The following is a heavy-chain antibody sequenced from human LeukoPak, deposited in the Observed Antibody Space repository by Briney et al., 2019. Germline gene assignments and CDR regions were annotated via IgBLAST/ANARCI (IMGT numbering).Heavy chain of an antibody. Sequence: PGGSLRLSCAASGFTFSSYAMSWVRQAPGKGLEWVSAISGSGGSTYYADSVKGRFTISRDNSKNTLYLQMNSLRAEDTAVYYCATDRFSGRDPSDYWGQGTTVTVSS. D-gene: IGHD1-26*01. CDR2: ISGSGGST. V-gene: IGHV3-23*01. CDR1: GFTFSSYA. J-gene: IGHJ4*02. CDR3: ATDRFSGRDPSDY.